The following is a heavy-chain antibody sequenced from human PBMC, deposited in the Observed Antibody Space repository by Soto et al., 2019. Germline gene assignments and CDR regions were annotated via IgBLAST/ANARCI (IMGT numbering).Heavy chain of an antibody. D-gene: IGHD3-9*01. CDR3: ARVDFDWLHSIDY. CDR2: IYYSGST. CDR1: GGSISSGGYY. V-gene: IGHV4-31*03. J-gene: IGHJ4*02. Sequence: KSSETLSLTCTVSGGSISSGGYYWSWIRQHPGKGLEWIGYIYYSGSTYYNPSLKSRVTISVDTSKNQFSLKLSSVTAADTAVYYCARVDFDWLHSIDYWGQGTLVTVSS.